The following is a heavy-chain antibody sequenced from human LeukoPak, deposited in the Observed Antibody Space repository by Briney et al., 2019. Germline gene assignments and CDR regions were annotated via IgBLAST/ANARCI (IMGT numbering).Heavy chain of an antibody. D-gene: IGHD5-18*01. V-gene: IGHV1-69*13. CDR2: IIPIFGTA. CDR3: ASALSIQLWLPPWFDP. J-gene: IGHJ5*02. CDR1: GGTFSSYA. Sequence: SVKVSCKASGGTFSSYAISWVRQAPGQGLEWMGGIIPIFGTANYAQKFQGRVTITADESTSTAYMELSSLRSEDTAVYYCASALSIQLWLPPWFDPWGQGTLVTVSS.